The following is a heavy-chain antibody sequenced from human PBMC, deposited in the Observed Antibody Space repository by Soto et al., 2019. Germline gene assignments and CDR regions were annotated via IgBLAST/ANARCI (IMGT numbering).Heavy chain of an antibody. Sequence: QVQLVQSGAEVKKPGSSVKVSCKASGGTFSSYAIHWVRQAPGQGLEWMGGIIPIFATTNYAQKFQGRVTITADESTTTAYMELSSLRSEETAVYYLASPEAQNRQNYYSGMDVLGQGPTVTVSS. CDR3: ASPEAQNRQNYYSGMDV. CDR1: GGTFSSYA. CDR2: IIPIFATT. V-gene: IGHV1-69*01. J-gene: IGHJ6*02.